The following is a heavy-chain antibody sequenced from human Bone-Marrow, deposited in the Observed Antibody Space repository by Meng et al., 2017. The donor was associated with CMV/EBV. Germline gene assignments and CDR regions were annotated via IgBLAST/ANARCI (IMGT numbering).Heavy chain of an antibody. D-gene: IGHD2-2*01. CDR2: ISGYNGNT. CDR3: ARDRYCSSTSCPHGMDA. J-gene: IGHJ6*02. CDR1: GYTFTSYG. V-gene: IGHV1-18*01. Sequence: ASVKVSCKASGYTFTSYGISWVRQAPGQGLEWMGWISGYNGNTNYAQKLQGRVTMTADTSTRTVYMELRSLRFDDTAVYYCARDRYCSSTSCPHGMDAWGQGTTVTVSS.